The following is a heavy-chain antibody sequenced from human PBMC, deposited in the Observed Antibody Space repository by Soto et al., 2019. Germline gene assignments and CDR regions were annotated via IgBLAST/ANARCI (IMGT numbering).Heavy chain of an antibody. CDR1: GFTFSSYA. J-gene: IGHJ4*02. D-gene: IGHD4-17*01. CDR3: ARGREGYGDSGRDFDY. CDR2: ISYDGSNK. Sequence: GGSLRLSCAASGFTFSSYAMHWVRQAPGKGLEWVAVISYDGSNKYYADSVKGRFTISRDNSKNTLYLQMNSLRAEDTAVYYCARGREGYGDSGRDFDYWGQGTLVTVSS. V-gene: IGHV3-30-3*01.